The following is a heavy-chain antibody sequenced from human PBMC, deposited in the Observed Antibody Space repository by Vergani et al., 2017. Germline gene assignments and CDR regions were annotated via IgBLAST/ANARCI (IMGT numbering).Heavy chain of an antibody. D-gene: IGHD3-10*01. V-gene: IGHV1-69*04. Sequence: QVQLVQSGAEVKKPGSSVKVSCKASGGTFSSYAISWVRQAPGQGLEWMGRIIPILGIANYAQKFQGRGTITADKSTRTAYMEMSSLGSENTAVYYCAVDILVRRVISFDYWGQGTLVTVSS. CDR3: AVDILVRRVISFDY. J-gene: IGHJ4*02. CDR2: IIPILGIA. CDR1: GGTFSSYA.